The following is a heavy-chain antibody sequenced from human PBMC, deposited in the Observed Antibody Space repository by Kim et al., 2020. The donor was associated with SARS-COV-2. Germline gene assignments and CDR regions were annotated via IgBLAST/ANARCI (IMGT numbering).Heavy chain of an antibody. V-gene: IGHV3-9*01. J-gene: IGHJ4*02. Sequence: GGSLRLSCAASGFTFVDYSMHGVRQAPGKGLEWVSGISWNSGSIGYVDSVKGRFTISRDNAKNSLYLQMNSLRAGDTALYYCAKWCVAADGEGSAFNYWGKGPLVTVSS. CDR1: GFTFVDYS. D-gene: IGHD6-13*01. CDR2: ISWNSGSI. CDR3: AKWCVAADGEGSAFNY.